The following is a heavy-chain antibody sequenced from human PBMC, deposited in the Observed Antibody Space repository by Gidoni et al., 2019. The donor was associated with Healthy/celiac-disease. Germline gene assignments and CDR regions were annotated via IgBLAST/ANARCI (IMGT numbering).Heavy chain of an antibody. V-gene: IGHV3-30*18. CDR3: AKAPYCSSTSCYRTPSRYYYYGMDV. J-gene: IGHJ6*02. CDR1: GFTFSSYG. D-gene: IGHD2-2*01. Sequence: QVQLVESGGGVVQPGRSLSLSCAASGFTFSSYGMHWVRQAPGKGLEWVAVISYDGSNKYYADSVKGRFTISRDNSKNTLYLQMNSLRAEDTAVYYCAKAPYCSSTSCYRTPSRYYYYGMDVWGQGTTVTVSS. CDR2: ISYDGSNK.